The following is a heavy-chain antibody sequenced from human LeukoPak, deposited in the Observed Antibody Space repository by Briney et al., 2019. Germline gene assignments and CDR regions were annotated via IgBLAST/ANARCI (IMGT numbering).Heavy chain of an antibody. CDR1: GGSFSGYY. CDR3: ARVTVAVKNPVPLDP. Sequence: SSETLSLTCAVYGGSFSGYYWSWIRQPPGKGLEWIGEINHSGSTNYNPSLKSRVTISVDTSKNQFSLKLSSVTAADTAVYYCARVTVAVKNPVPLDPWGQGTLVTVSS. V-gene: IGHV4-34*01. CDR2: INHSGST. J-gene: IGHJ5*02. D-gene: IGHD5-18*01.